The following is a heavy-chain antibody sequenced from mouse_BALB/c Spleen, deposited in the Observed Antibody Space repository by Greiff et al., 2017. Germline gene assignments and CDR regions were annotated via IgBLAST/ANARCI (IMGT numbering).Heavy chain of an antibody. V-gene: IGHV2-9-2*01. CDR3: VRDGYYAMDY. CDR2: IWTGGGT. Sequence: VQRVESGPGLVAPSQSLSITCTVSGFSLTSYDISWIRQPPGKGLEWLGVIWTGGGTNYNSAFMSRLSISKDNSKSQVFLKMNSLQTDDTAIYYCVRDGYYAMDYWGQGTSVTVSS. CDR1: GFSLTSYD. J-gene: IGHJ4*01.